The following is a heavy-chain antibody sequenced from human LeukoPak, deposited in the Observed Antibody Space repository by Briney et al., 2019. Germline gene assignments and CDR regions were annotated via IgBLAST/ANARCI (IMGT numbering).Heavy chain of an antibody. CDR1: GFTFSSYG. V-gene: IGHV3-21*01. J-gene: IGHJ4*02. CDR2: ISSSSSYI. CDR3: ARDSTLGGFEMWPVDY. D-gene: IGHD3-16*01. Sequence: GGSLRLSCAASGFTFSSYGMHWVRQAPGKGLEWVSSISSSSSYIYYADSVKGRFTISRDNAKNSLYLQMNSLRAEDTAVYYCARDSTLGGFEMWPVDYWGQGTLVTVSS.